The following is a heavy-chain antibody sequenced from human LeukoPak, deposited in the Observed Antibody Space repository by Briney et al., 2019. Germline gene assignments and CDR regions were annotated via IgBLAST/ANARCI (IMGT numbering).Heavy chain of an antibody. CDR1: GGSISSYY. V-gene: IGHV4-59*12. D-gene: IGHD3-9*01. Sequence: SETLSLTCTVSGGSISSYYWSWIRQPPGKGLEWIGYIYYSGSTNYNPSLKSRVTISVDTSKNQFSLKLSSVTAADTAVYYCAREKDYDILTGYYRDFDYWGQGTLVTVSS. CDR2: IYYSGST. CDR3: AREKDYDILTGYYRDFDY. J-gene: IGHJ4*02.